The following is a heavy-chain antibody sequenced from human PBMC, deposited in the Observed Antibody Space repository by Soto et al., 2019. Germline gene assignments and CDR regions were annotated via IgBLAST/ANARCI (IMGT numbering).Heavy chain of an antibody. CDR1: GYTFTRFG. Sequence: QVQLVQSGTDVKKPGASVKVSCKASGYTFTRFGISWVRQAPGQGLEWMGWISTFNGATNYAQKFKDRITMTTDTPTSTAYMELRSLSSDETAVYYCARLYSSGWPRSNSDYWGQGTLVTVSS. V-gene: IGHV1-18*01. CDR3: ARLYSSGWPRSNSDY. D-gene: IGHD6-19*01. CDR2: ISTFNGAT. J-gene: IGHJ4*02.